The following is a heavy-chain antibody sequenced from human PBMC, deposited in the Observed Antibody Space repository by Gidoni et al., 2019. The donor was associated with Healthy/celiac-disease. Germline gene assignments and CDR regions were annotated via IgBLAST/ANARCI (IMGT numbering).Heavy chain of an antibody. CDR2: ISSNGGST. J-gene: IGHJ4*02. V-gene: IGHV3-64D*06. CDR3: VKEEGQWLVAGVRDY. Sequence: EVQLVESGGVLVQPGGSLRLSCSASGFPFSSYAMHWVRQAPGKGLEYVSAISSNGGSTYYADSVKGRFTISRDNSKNTLYLQMSSLRAEDTAVYYCVKEEGQWLVAGVRDYWGQGTLVTVSS. D-gene: IGHD6-19*01. CDR1: GFPFSSYA.